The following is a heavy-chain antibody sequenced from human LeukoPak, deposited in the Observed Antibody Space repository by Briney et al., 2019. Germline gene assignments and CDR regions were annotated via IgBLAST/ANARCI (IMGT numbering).Heavy chain of an antibody. CDR3: ASYGDYCSSTSCSYYFDY. CDR2: INPNSGGT. Sequence: ASVKVSCKASGYTFTGYYMHWVRRAPGQGLEWMGWINPNSGGTNYAQKFQGRVTMTRDTSISTAYMELSRLRSDDTAVYYCASYGDYCSSTSCSYYFDYWGQGTLVTVSS. J-gene: IGHJ4*02. D-gene: IGHD2-2*01. CDR1: GYTFTGYY. V-gene: IGHV1-2*02.